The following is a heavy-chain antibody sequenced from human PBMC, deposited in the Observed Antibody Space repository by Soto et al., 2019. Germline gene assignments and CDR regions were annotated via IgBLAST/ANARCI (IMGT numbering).Heavy chain of an antibody. Sequence: GALRLSCAASGFTFSSYGMHWVRQAPGKGLEWVAVIWYDGSNKYYADSVKGRFTISRDNSKNTLYLQMNSLRAEDTAVYYCARGGRITGTKNYGMDVWGQGTTVTVSS. J-gene: IGHJ6*02. CDR2: IWYDGSNK. CDR3: ARGGRITGTKNYGMDV. CDR1: GFTFSSYG. V-gene: IGHV3-33*01. D-gene: IGHD1-7*01.